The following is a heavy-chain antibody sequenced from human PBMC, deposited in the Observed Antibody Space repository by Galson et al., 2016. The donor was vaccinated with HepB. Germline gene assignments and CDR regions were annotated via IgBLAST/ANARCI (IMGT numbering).Heavy chain of an antibody. J-gene: IGHJ4*02. CDR2: INWNGDST. CDR3: VEDKVRVRSDANFDY. Sequence: SLRLSCAASDISFRTSWMHWVRQGPGKGLDWVSYINWNGDSTDYADSVKGRFTTSRDNARNSLYLQMSSLRAEDTGFYYWVEDKVRVRSDANFDYWGQGTLVTVSS. V-gene: IGHV3-9*01. CDR1: DISFRTSW.